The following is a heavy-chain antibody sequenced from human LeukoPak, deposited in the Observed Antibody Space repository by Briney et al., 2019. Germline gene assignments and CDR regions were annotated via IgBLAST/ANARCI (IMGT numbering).Heavy chain of an antibody. J-gene: IGHJ4*02. V-gene: IGHV4-59*01. CDR1: GGSISSYY. Sequence: PSETLSLTCTVSGGSISSYYWSWIRQPPGKGLEWIGYIYYSGSTNCNPSLKSRVTISVDTSKNQFSLKLSSVTAADTAVYYCARAGIDSSGEFDYWGQGTMVTVSS. D-gene: IGHD3-22*01. CDR3: ARAGIDSSGEFDY. CDR2: IYYSGST.